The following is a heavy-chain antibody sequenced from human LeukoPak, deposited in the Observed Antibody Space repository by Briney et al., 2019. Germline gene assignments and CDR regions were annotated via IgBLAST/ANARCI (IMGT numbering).Heavy chain of an antibody. J-gene: IGHJ6*03. CDR2: FDPEDGVT. CDR1: GYTLTELS. V-gene: IGHV1-24*01. CDR3: AGSIAVAGTTRYYYYYMDV. Sequence: ASVKVSCKVSGYTLTELSMHWVRQAPGKGLEWMGGFDPEDGVTIYAQKFQGRVTMTEDTSSDTAYMELSSLRSEDTVVYYCAGSIAVAGTTRYYYYYMDVWGKGTTVTVSS. D-gene: IGHD6-19*01.